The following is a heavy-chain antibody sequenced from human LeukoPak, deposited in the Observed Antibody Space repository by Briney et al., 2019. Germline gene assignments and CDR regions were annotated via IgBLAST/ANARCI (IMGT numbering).Heavy chain of an antibody. CDR1: GFTFSNAW. D-gene: IGHD6-19*01. CDR3: TTDEGSIKGIAVAGITGFFDY. CDR2: IKSKTDGGTT. J-gene: IGHJ4*02. Sequence: GGSLRLSCAASGFTFSNAWMSWVRQAPGKGLEWVGRIKSKTDGGTTDYAAPVKGRFTISRDDSKNTLYLQMNSLKTEDTAVYYCTTDEGSIKGIAVAGITGFFDYWGQGTLVTVSS. V-gene: IGHV3-15*01.